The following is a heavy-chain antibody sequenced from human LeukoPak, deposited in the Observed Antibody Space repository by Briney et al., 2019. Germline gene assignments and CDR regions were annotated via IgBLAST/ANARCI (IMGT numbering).Heavy chain of an antibody. Sequence: SETLSLTCAVYGGSFSGYYWSWIRQPPGKGLEWIGEINHSGSTNYNPSLKSRVTISVDTSKNQFSPKLSSVTAADTAVYYCARALYYYGSGSSIWGRGTLVTVSS. D-gene: IGHD3-10*01. CDR1: GGSFSGYY. CDR3: ARALYYYGSGSSI. V-gene: IGHV4-34*01. CDR2: INHSGST. J-gene: IGHJ2*01.